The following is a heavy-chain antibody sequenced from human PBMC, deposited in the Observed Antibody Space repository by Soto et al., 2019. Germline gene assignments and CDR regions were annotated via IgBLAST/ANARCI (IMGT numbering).Heavy chain of an antibody. D-gene: IGHD4-17*01. CDR2: IGSGGSDT. CDR3: ARGSHGDHDY. Sequence: GGSLRLSCAASGFTFSTYAMSWVRQAPGRGLEWVSAIGSGGSDTYYADSVKGRFTISRDNPKSTLFLQMNGLRVEDTAVYYCARGSHGDHDYWGQGTLVTVSP. V-gene: IGHV3-23*01. J-gene: IGHJ4*02. CDR1: GFTFSTYA.